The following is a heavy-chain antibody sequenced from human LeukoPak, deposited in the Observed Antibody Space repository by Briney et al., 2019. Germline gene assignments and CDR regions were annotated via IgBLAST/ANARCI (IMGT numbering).Heavy chain of an antibody. CDR2: IYYSGST. V-gene: IGHV4-59*01. D-gene: IGHD6-13*01. Sequence: SETLSLTCTVSGGSISSYYWSWVRQPPRKGLEWIGYIYYSGSTNYNPSLKSRVTISVDTSKNQFSLQLSSVTAADTAVYYCAVSSWYNWFDPWGQGTLVTVSS. CDR3: AVSSWYNWFDP. J-gene: IGHJ5*02. CDR1: GGSISSYY.